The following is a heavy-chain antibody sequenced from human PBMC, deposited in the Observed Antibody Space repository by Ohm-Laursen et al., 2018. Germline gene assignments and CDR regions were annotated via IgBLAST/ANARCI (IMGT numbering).Heavy chain of an antibody. CDR1: GYTLTDLS. CDR2: MNPNSGNT. J-gene: IGHJ4*02. CDR3: ARRSGRARPVVDFDY. V-gene: IGHV1-8*01. Sequence: ASVKVSCNVSGYTLTDLSIHWVRQATGQGLEWMGWMNPNSGNTGYAQKFQGRVTMTRNTSISTAYMELSSLRSEDTAVYYCARRSGRARPVVDFDYWGQGTLVTVSS. D-gene: IGHD2-15*01.